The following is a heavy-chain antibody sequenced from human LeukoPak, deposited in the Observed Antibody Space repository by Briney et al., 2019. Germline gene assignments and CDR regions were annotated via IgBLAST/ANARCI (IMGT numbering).Heavy chain of an antibody. CDR3: TRRVWDDTSDYYAFDY. CDR2: IRSKPNNYAT. V-gene: IGHV3-73*01. J-gene: IGHJ4*02. CDR1: GFTFSGSA. Sequence: GGSLRLSCAGSGFTFSGSAMHWVRQASGKGLEWGGRIRSKPNNYATTYAASVKGRFTISRDDSQNTAYMQMNSLKTEDTAVYYCTRRVWDDTSDYYAFDYWGQGTLVTVSS. D-gene: IGHD3-22*01.